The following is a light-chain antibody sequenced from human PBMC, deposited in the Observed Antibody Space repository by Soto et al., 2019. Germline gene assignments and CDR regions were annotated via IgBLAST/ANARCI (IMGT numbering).Light chain of an antibody. V-gene: IGLV2-23*03. CDR3: WSYAGNTIFV. CDR1: NNDVGGYKL. CDR2: DGS. Sequence: QSALTQPASVSGSPGQSITISCTGTNNDVGGYKLVSWYQQHPGTVPKVVIYDGSKRPSGVSNRFSGSKSGNTASLTISGLQAEDEAYYYCWSYAGNTIFVFGGGTKLTVL. J-gene: IGLJ2*01.